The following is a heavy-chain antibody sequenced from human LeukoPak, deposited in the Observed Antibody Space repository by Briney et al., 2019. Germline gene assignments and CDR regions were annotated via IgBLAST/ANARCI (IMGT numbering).Heavy chain of an antibody. J-gene: IGHJ3*02. V-gene: IGHV3-30*18. Sequence: GGSLRLSCAASGFTFSSYGMHWVRQAPGKGLEWVAVISYDGSNKYYADSVKGRFTISRDNSKNTLYLQMNSLRAEDTAVYYCAKDPGIAVAGMSRAFDIWGQGTMVTVSS. CDR3: AKDPGIAVAGMSRAFDI. D-gene: IGHD6-19*01. CDR1: GFTFSSYG. CDR2: ISYDGSNK.